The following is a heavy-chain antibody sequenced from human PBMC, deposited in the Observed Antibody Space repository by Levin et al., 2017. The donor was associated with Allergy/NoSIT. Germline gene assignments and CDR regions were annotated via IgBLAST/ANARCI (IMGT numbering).Heavy chain of an antibody. CDR2: FNRDDHQ. V-gene: IGHV2-5*02. Sequence: SGPTLVKATQTLRLTCSFSGFSLSSGGVGWIRQPPGKALEWVAVFNRDDHQRYSPPLKRRVTITTDTSKSQVVLTMSNMDPVDTATYFCAHTLYCTTTSCYFDSWGKGTVVTVSS. CDR1: GFSLSSGGVG. D-gene: IGHD2/OR15-2a*01. CDR3: AHTLYCTTTSCYFDS. J-gene: IGHJ4*02.